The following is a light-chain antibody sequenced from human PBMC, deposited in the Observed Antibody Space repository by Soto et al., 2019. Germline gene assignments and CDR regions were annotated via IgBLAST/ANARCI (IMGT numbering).Light chain of an antibody. J-gene: IGKJ1*01. Sequence: DIQMTQSPSTLSASLGDGVTIXXRASQSISGYLAWYQQKPGKAPELXIYKASSLESGVPSRFSGSGSGTEFTLTISSLQPDDFATYYCQQYNSYPWTFGQGTKVDIK. V-gene: IGKV1-5*03. CDR3: QQYNSYPWT. CDR2: KAS. CDR1: QSISGY.